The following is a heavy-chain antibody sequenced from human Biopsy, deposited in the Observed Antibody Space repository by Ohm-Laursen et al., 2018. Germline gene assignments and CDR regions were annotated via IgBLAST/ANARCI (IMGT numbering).Heavy chain of an antibody. Sequence: SDTLSLTCGVYGGSLSGYYWNWIRQSPGKGLEWIGEINHRGFTSNNPSLKSRFTISVDTSKNQFSLKLGSVTAADTAVYYCASAGYNPDWNFDLWGRGTRVTVSS. CDR3: ASAGYNPDWNFDL. V-gene: IGHV4-34*01. J-gene: IGHJ2*01. CDR1: GGSLSGYY. D-gene: IGHD5-24*01. CDR2: INHRGFT.